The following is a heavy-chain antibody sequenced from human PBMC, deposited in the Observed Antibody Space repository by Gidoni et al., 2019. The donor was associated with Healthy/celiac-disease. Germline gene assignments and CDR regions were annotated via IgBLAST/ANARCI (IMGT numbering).Heavy chain of an antibody. Sequence: QVQLQQWGAGLLKPSETLSLTCAVYGGSFSGYYWSWIRQPPGKGLEWIGEINHSGSTNYNPSLKSRVTISVDTSKNQFSLKLSSVTAADTAVYYCARGAIPLQWFGELTAGWFDPWGQGTLVTVSS. CDR2: INHSGST. D-gene: IGHD3-10*01. CDR3: ARGAIPLQWFGELTAGWFDP. V-gene: IGHV4-34*01. J-gene: IGHJ5*02. CDR1: GGSFSGYY.